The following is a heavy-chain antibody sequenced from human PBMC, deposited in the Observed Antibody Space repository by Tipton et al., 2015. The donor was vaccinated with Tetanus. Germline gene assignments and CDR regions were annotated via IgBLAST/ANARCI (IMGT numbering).Heavy chain of an antibody. CDR3: AGGTMHGSGWYRANRFDP. CDR2: ISAYNGNT. Sequence: QLVQSGAEVKKPGTSVKVSCKASGYTFTSYGISWVRQAPGQGLEWMGWISAYNGNTNYAQKLQGRVTMTTDTSTSPAYMELRSLRGDEAAVFYCAGGTMHGSGWYRANRFDPGGRGTLVTVPS. J-gene: IGHJ5*02. D-gene: IGHD6-19*01. V-gene: IGHV1-18*04. CDR1: GYTFTSYG.